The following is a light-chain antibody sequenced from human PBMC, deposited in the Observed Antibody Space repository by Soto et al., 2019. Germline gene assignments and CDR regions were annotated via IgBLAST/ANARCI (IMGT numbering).Light chain of an antibody. Sequence: SPSELPAVVGTRFTITCLASQSINMYIAWYQQESGKAPKLLIYDASTLQSGVPSRFSGSGSGTDFALTISSLQPGDFATYYSQQSYSTPWTFGQGSKVDIK. CDR2: DAS. V-gene: IGKV1-39*01. J-gene: IGKJ1*01. CDR3: QQSYSTPWT. CDR1: QSINMY.